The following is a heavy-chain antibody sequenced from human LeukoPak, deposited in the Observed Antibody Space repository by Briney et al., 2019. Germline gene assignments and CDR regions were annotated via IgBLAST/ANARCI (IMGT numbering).Heavy chain of an antibody. V-gene: IGHV3-53*01. J-gene: IGHJ4*02. CDR3: ARDLFRSDY. CDR1: GFTVSSNY. CDR2: IYRVGST. Sequence: GGSLRLSCAASGFTVSSNYMSWVRQAPGKGLEWVSIIYRVGSTYYADSVKGRFTISRDNSKNTLYLQMNSLRAEDTAVYYCARDLFRSDYWGQGTLVTVSS.